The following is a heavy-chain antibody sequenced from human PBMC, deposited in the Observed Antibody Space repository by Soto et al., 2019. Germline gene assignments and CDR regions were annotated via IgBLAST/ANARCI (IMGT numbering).Heavy chain of an antibody. V-gene: IGHV3-30-3*01. CDR3: TKGGLFWSGSFDS. CDR2: VSYDGITK. J-gene: IGHJ4*02. Sequence: GGSLRLSCAASGFTFRSYPMHWVRQAPGKGLEWVAIVSYDGITKYADSVKGRFTISRDNSNDTLFLQMNSLRTEDTAVYYCTKGGLFWSGSFDSWGQGTLVTVSS. CDR1: GFTFRSYP. D-gene: IGHD3-3*01.